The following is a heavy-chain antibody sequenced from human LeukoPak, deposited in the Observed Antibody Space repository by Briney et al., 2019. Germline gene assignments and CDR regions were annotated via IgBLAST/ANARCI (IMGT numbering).Heavy chain of an antibody. J-gene: IGHJ5*02. D-gene: IGHD6-13*01. CDR3: ARDRSSWYGYWFDP. CDR1: GGSFSGYY. Sequence: SETLSLTCAVYGGSFSGYYWSWIRQPPGKGLEWIGEINHSGSTNYNPSLKSRVTISVDTSKNQFSLKLSSVTAADTAVYYCARDRSSWYGYWFDPWGQGTLVTVSS. CDR2: INHSGST. V-gene: IGHV4-34*01.